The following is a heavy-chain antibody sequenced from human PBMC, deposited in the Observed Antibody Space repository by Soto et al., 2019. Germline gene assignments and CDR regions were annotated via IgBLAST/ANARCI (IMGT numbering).Heavy chain of an antibody. D-gene: IGHD3-16*01. CDR3: AKVSGRSTAPLGDY. CDR2: ISYDGSNK. J-gene: IGHJ4*02. V-gene: IGHV3-30*18. CDR1: GFTFSSYG. Sequence: QVQLVESGGGVVQPGRSLRLSCAASGFTFSSYGMHWVRQAPGKGLELVAVISYDGSNKYYADSVKGRFTISRDNSKNTLYLQMNSLRAEDTAVYYCAKVSGRSTAPLGDYWGQGTLVTVSS.